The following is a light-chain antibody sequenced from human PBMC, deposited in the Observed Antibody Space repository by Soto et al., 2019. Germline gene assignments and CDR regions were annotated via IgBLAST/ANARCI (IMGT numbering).Light chain of an antibody. J-gene: IGKJ4*01. Sequence: EIVLTQSPATLSLSPGERATLSCRASQSVSSYLAWYQQKPGQAPRLLIYDASNRATGIPARFSGSGSGTDFTLTISSLDPEDCAVYYCQQRSNWPGTFGGGTKVEIK. CDR2: DAS. CDR1: QSVSSY. V-gene: IGKV3-11*01. CDR3: QQRSNWPGT.